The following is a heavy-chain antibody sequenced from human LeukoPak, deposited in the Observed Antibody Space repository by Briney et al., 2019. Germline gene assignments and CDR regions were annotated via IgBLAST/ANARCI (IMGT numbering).Heavy chain of an antibody. J-gene: IGHJ4*02. V-gene: IGHV3-23*01. CDR1: GFTFSSYA. Sequence: GGSLRLSCAASGFTFSSYAMSWVRQAPGKGLEWVSGISSSGGSTYDADSVKGRFTISRDNSKNTLYLQMTSLRAEDTAVYYCAKDNERWLQFTYFDDWGQGTLVTVSS. D-gene: IGHD5-24*01. CDR2: ISSSGGST. CDR3: AKDNERWLQFTYFDD.